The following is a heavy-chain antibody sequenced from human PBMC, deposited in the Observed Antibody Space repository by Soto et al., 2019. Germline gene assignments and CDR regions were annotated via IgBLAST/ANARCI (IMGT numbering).Heavy chain of an antibody. V-gene: IGHV4-34*02. CDR2: ITHSGTT. CDR1: GRSFTGFY. D-gene: IGHD6-19*01. CDR3: ASAQLAVARWGS. Sequence: QVQLQQWGAGLLKPSETLSLTCGVYGRSFTGFYWSWIRQTPGKGLEWLGEITHSGTTDYNPSLKSRLTISVDTSRQQFSLKLTSVTAADTAVYYCASAQLAVARWGSLGQGTLVTVS. J-gene: IGHJ5*02.